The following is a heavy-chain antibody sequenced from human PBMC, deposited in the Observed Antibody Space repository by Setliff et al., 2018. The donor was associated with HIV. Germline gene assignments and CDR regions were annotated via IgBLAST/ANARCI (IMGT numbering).Heavy chain of an antibody. J-gene: IGHJ6*03. Sequence: SETLSLTCAVYGGSFSDYYWSWIRQPPGKGLEWIGEINHSGSTNYNPSLKSRVTISVDTSKNEFSLKVNSVTAADTAVYYCARGRITLVRGVTNPYYDYYMDVWGKGTTVTVSS. V-gene: IGHV4-34*01. CDR2: INHSGST. D-gene: IGHD3-10*01. CDR3: ARGRITLVRGVTNPYYDYYMDV. CDR1: GGSFSDYY.